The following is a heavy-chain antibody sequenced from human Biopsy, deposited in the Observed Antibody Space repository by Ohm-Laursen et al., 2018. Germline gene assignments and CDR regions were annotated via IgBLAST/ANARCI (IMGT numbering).Heavy chain of an antibody. CDR2: MYYSGST. J-gene: IGHJ4*02. D-gene: IGHD3-16*01. CDR1: GFSLRTRGMS. CDR3: VRGRSPATY. Sequence: TLTLTYTFSGFSLRTRGMSVAWIRQPPGKGLEWIGYMYYSGSTKYSPSLKNRVTVSFDTSRNQFSLKLTSMTPADTAVYYCVRGRSPATYWGQGALVIVS. V-gene: IGHV4-61*08.